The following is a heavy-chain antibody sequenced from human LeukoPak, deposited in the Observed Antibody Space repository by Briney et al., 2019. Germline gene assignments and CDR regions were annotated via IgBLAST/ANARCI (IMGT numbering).Heavy chain of an antibody. CDR3: ARDGYDFWRGYLPPSPASPYNWFDP. Sequence: SETLSLTCTVSGGSIGSSSYYWGWIRQPPGKGLEWIGSIYYSGSTYYNPSLKSRVTISVDTSKNQFSLKLSSVTAADTAVYYCARDGYDFWRGYLPPSPASPYNWFDPWGQGTLVTVSS. CDR1: GGSIGSSSYY. J-gene: IGHJ5*02. CDR2: IYYSGST. D-gene: IGHD3-3*01. V-gene: IGHV4-39*07.